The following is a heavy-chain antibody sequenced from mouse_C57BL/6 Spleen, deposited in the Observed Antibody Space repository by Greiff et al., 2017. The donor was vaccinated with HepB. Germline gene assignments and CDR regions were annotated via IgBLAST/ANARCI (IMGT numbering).Heavy chain of an antibody. CDR2: ISGGGGKT. J-gene: IGHJ3*01. Sequence: EVKLVESGGGLVKPGGSLKLSCAASGFTFSSYTMSWVRQTPEKRLEWVATISGGGGKTYYPDSVKGRFTISRDNAKNTLYLQMSSLRSEDTALYYCARDYYGAYWGQGTLVTVSA. V-gene: IGHV5-9*01. CDR3: ARDYYGAY. D-gene: IGHD2-1*01. CDR1: GFTFSSYT.